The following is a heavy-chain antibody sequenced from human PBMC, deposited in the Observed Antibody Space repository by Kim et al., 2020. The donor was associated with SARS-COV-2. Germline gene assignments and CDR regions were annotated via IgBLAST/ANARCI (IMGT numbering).Heavy chain of an antibody. J-gene: IGHJ4*02. CDR3: AKATPNYYYDILTGYYYFDY. CDR2: ISGSGGST. Sequence: GGSLRLSCAASGFTFSSYAMSWVRQAPGKGLEWVSAISGSGGSTYYADSVKGRFTISRDNSKNTLYLQMNSLRAEDTAVYYCAKATPNYYYDILTGYYYFDYWGQGTLVTVSS. CDR1: GFTFSSYA. V-gene: IGHV3-23*01. D-gene: IGHD3-9*01.